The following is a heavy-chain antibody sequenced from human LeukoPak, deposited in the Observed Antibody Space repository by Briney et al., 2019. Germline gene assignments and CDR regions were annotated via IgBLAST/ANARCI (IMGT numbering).Heavy chain of an antibody. D-gene: IGHD2-2*01. J-gene: IGHJ6*02. V-gene: IGHV5-51*01. CDR2: IYPGDSDT. CDR1: GYSFTSYW. CDR3: ARLTGCSSTSCYRDMYYGMDV. Sequence: GESLKISCKGSGYSFTSYWIGWVRQMPGKGLEWMGIIYPGDSDTRYSPSFQGQVTISADKSISTAYLQWSSLKASDTAMYYCARLTGCSSTSCYRDMYYGMDVWGQGTTVIVSS.